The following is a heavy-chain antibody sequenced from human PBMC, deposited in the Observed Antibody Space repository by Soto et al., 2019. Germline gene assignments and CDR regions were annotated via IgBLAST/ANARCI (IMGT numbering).Heavy chain of an antibody. CDR2: IWYDGTKK. J-gene: IGHJ5*02. CDR1: GFSLRTYG. D-gene: IGHD6-19*01. V-gene: IGHV3-33*01. CDR3: ARDVVTAVAGSVNWFDP. Sequence: GGSLRLSCAASGFSLRTYGMQWLRRSPGKGLEWVAFIWYDGTKKFYANSVKGRSTISKDNSNNILYLQMSGLRAEDTAVYYCARDVVTAVAGSVNWFDPWGQGTLVTVSS.